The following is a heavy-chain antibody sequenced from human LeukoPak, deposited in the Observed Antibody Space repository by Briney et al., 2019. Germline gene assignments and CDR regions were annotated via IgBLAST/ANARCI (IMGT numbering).Heavy chain of an antibody. CDR2: ISSTTSTI. CDR3: ARGSFGLDY. D-gene: IGHD3-10*01. V-gene: IGHV3-48*04. J-gene: IGHJ4*02. Sequence: GGSLRLSCAASGFTFSSYSMNWVRQAPGKGLEWVSYISSTTSTIYYADSVKGRFTISRDNAKNSLYLQMNSLRAEDTAVYYCARGSFGLDYWGQGTLVTVSS. CDR1: GFTFSSYS.